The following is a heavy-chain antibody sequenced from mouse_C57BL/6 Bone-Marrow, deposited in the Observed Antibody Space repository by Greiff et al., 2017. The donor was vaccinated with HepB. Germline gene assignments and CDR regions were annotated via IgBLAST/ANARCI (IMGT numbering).Heavy chain of an antibody. J-gene: IGHJ3*01. CDR1: GYTFTSYW. CDR2: IHPNSGST. V-gene: IGHV1-64*01. Sequence: QVQLQQPGAELVKPGASVKLSCKASGYTFTSYWMHWVKQRPGQGLEWIGMIHPNSGSTNYNEKFKSKATLTVDKSSSTAYMQRSSLTSEDSADYYCARWGPDCFAYWGQGTLLTVSS. CDR3: ARWGPDCFAY.